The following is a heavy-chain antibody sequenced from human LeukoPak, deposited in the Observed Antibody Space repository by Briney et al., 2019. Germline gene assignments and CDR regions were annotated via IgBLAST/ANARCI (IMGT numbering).Heavy chain of an antibody. CDR3: AVGYHYGYLDY. J-gene: IGHJ4*02. Sequence: SETLSLTCTVSGASTSSYYWSCIRQPPGKGLEWIGYIYYSGSTKYNPSLKSRVTISLDTSKNQFSLKLSSVTAVDTAVYYCAVGYHYGYLDYWGQGTLVTVSS. CDR2: IYYSGST. V-gene: IGHV4-59*01. D-gene: IGHD5-18*01. CDR1: GASTSSYY.